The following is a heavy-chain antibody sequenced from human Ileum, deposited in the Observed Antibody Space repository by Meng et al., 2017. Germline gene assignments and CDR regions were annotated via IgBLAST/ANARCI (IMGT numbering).Heavy chain of an antibody. D-gene: IGHD3-10*01. V-gene: IGHV4-4*02. CDR2: ISNSGKT. J-gene: IGHJ4*02. CDR1: GDPIGNSKW. CDR3: ARERIRELGLFDS. Sequence: QLQLQDSGPGLVQPSGTLPLACAVSGDPIGNSKWWSWLRQPPGKGLEWIGEISNSGKTVYSPSLKSRVRISLDKSNNQFSLTLNSVTAADTAMYYCARERIRELGLFDSWGQGTLVTVSS.